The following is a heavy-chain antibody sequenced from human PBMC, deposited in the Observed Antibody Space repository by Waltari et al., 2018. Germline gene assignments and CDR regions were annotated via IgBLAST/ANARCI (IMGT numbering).Heavy chain of an antibody. D-gene: IGHD6-13*01. Sequence: QVQLQQWGAGLLKPSETLSLTCAVYGGSFSGYSWSWIRQPPGKGLEWIGEINHSGSTNYNPSLKSRVTISVDTSKNQFSLKLSSVTAADTAVYYCARGEPRVLGYWGQGTLVTVSS. CDR1: GGSFSGYS. CDR2: INHSGST. V-gene: IGHV4-34*01. CDR3: ARGEPRVLGY. J-gene: IGHJ4*02.